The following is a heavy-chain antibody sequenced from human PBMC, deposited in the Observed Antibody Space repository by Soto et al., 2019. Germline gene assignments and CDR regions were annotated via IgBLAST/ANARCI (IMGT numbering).Heavy chain of an antibody. CDR2: IIPIFGTA. Sequence: PVKVSCKASGGTISSNAISWVRQAPGQGLEWMGGIIPIFGTANYAQKFQGRVTITADESTSTAYMELSSLRSEDTAVYYCARDQATVTTVEYFQHWGQGTLVTVSS. CDR3: ARDQATVTTVEYFQH. CDR1: GGTISSNA. V-gene: IGHV1-69*01. J-gene: IGHJ1*01. D-gene: IGHD4-17*01.